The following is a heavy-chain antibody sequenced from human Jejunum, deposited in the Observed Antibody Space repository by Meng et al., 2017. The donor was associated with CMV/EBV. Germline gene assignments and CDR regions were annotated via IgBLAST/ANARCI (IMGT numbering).Heavy chain of an antibody. CDR3: ARVRLSNGNVDL. D-gene: IGHD2-8*01. J-gene: IGHJ5*02. CDR2: IYCGDSDT. V-gene: IGHV5-51*01. CDR1: GYTFGDSW. Sequence: CKASGYTFGDSWIGWVRQMPGNGLEWMGLIYCGDSDTRYRPSFEGHVTISADESTNTAYLRWNSLQASDTAMYYCARVRLSNGNVDLWGQGTLVTVSS.